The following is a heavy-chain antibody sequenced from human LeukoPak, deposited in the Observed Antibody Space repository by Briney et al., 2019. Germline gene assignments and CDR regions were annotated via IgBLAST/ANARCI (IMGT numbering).Heavy chain of an antibody. V-gene: IGHV3-15*01. Sequence: TGGSLRLSCAASGFSFSHAWMTWVRQAPGKGLEWIGRIQSETDGGTADYAAPVKGRFTISRDDSKNMLYLQMNSLKNEDTAVYYCTTSPQWLENWGQGTLVTVSP. J-gene: IGHJ4*02. CDR3: TTSPQWLEN. CDR2: IQSETDGGTA. CDR1: GFSFSHAW. D-gene: IGHD6-19*01.